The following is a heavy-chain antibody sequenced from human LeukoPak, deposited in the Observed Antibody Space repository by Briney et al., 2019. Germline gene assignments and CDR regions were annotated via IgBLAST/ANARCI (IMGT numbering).Heavy chain of an antibody. V-gene: IGHV5-10-1*01. J-gene: IGHJ4*02. D-gene: IGHD3-9*01. CDR1: GSTFTDYW. CDR2: IDPSDSYT. CDR3: ARLDRYGDF. Sequence: GASLRISCQGSGSTFTDYWISWVRQLPGKGLEWMGKIDPSDSYTKYRPSFQGHVTISADKSINTAYLQWSSLEASDTAMYYCARLDRYGDFWGQGTPVTVSS.